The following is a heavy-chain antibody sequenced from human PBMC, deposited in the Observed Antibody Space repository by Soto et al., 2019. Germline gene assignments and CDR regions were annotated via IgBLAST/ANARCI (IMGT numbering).Heavy chain of an antibody. Sequence: EVQLVESGGGLVQPGRSLRLSCAASGFTFDDYAMHWVRQAPGKGLEWVSGISWNSGSIGYADSVKGRFTISRDNAKNPLYLQMNSLRAEDTALYYCAKVGQLLTEGGGYWGQGTLVTVSS. J-gene: IGHJ4*02. CDR3: AKVGQLLTEGGGY. V-gene: IGHV3-9*01. D-gene: IGHD2-2*01. CDR1: GFTFDDYA. CDR2: ISWNSGSI.